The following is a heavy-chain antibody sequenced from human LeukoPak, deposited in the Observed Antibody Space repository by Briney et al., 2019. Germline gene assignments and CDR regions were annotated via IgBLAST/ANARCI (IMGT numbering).Heavy chain of an antibody. CDR1: GGSISSSSYY. V-gene: IGHV4-39*01. J-gene: IGHJ3*02. D-gene: IGHD2-2*01. CDR2: IYYSGST. CDR3: ASWGWGDIVVVPAATDAFDI. Sequence: SETLSLTCTVSGGSISSSSYYWGWIRQPPGKGLEWIGSIYYSGSTYYNPSLKSRVTISVDTSKTQFSLRLSCVSAADTAVYYCASWGWGDIVVVPAATDAFDIWGQGTMVTVSS.